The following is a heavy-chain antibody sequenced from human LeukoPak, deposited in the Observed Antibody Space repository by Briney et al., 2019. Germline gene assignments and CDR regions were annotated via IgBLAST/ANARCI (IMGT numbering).Heavy chain of an antibody. V-gene: IGHV3-71*01. CDR1: GFIFSDYY. CDR2: TRSKAYGGAT. Sequence: GGSLRLSCAASGFIFSDYYMNWIRQAPGKGLEWVGFTRSKAYGGATEYAASVKGRFTISRDDSKSIAYLQMNSLRPEDTAVYYCTRSSTYLDYWGQGTLVTVSS. CDR3: TRSSTYLDY. J-gene: IGHJ4*02. D-gene: IGHD6-13*01.